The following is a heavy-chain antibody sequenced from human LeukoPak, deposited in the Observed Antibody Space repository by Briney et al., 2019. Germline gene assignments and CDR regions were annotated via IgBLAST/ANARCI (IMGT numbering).Heavy chain of an antibody. CDR2: ISPGDSNT. CDR3: ARSGYCSGGRCDYYYYYGMDV. CDR1: GYSFTSYW. D-gene: IGHD2-15*01. V-gene: IGHV5-51*01. Sequence: GESLKISCKGSGYSFTSYWIAWVRQMPGKGLEWMGIISPGDSNTRYSPSFQGQVTISADKSISTAYLQWSSLKASDTAMYYCARSGYCSGGRCDYYYYYGMDVWGQGTTVTVSS. J-gene: IGHJ6*02.